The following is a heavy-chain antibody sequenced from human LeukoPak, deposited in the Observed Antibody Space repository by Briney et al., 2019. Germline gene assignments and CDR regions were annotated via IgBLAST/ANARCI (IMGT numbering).Heavy chain of an antibody. CDR2: IYNVGSTGNT. CDR3: ARDFGAGSYRYGMDV. D-gene: IGHD3-10*01. V-gene: IGHV4-39*07. J-gene: IGHJ6*02. CDR1: GHSLSGSSYS. Sequence: PSETLSPTCTVSGHSLSGSSYSWGWIRQPPGKGLEWIGCIYNVGSTGNTHYNPSLKSRLTISEDTSNNQFSLRLSSVTAADTAVYYCARDFGAGSYRYGMDVWGQGTAVTVSS.